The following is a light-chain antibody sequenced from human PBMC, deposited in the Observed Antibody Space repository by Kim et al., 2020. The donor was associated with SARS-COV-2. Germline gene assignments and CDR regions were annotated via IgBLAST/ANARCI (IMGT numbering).Light chain of an antibody. CDR2: GKN. J-gene: IGLJ1*01. V-gene: IGLV3-19*01. CDR1: SLRSYY. CDR3: NSRDSSGNIWL. Sequence: SSELTQDPAVSVALGQTVRITCQGASLRSYYASWYQQKPGQAPLLVMYGKNNRPSGIPDRFSGSNSGNTASLTITGAQAEDEADYYCNSRDSSGNIWLFATGNKVTVL.